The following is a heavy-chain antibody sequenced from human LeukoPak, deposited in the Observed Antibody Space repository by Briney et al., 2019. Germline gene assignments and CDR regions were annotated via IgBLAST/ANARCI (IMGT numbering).Heavy chain of an antibody. J-gene: IGHJ4*02. Sequence: VTVSCLTSGYTFADYFIRWVLQAPGQGLECMGRINAHSGGTDYQQKFQGRATMTRDTSISAAYVPVNWLISYDRPISCFPREVSPTRNWEFDYWGQGTLVTVSS. V-gene: IGHV1-2*06. CDR1: GYTFADYF. CDR2: INAHSGGT. CDR3: PREVSPTRNWEFDY. D-gene: IGHD7-27*01.